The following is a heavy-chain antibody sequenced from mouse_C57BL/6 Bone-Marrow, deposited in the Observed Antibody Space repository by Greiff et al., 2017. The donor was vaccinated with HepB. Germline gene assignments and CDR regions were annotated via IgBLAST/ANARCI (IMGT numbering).Heavy chain of an antibody. Sequence: EVKVVESGAELVRPGASVKLSCTASGFNIKDDYMHWVKQRPEQGLEWIGWIDPENGDTEYASKFQGKATITADTSSNTAYLQLSSLTSEDTAVYYCTTDGSSSAWFAYWGQGTLVTVSA. D-gene: IGHD1-1*01. J-gene: IGHJ3*01. CDR2: IDPENGDT. CDR1: GFNIKDDY. V-gene: IGHV14-4*01. CDR3: TTDGSSSAWFAY.